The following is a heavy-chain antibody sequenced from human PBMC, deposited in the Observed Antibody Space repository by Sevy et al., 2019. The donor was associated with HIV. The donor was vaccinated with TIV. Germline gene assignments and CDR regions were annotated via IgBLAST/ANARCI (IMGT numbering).Heavy chain of an antibody. Sequence: SETLSLTCTVSGGSISSDSFLWGWIRQTPGEGLSWIGSISYSGSTYYDPSLKSRITVDVDTSKKQFSLELRSVTAADTAMYYCARHLHFYGIDFWGPGTTVTVSS. CDR3: ARHLHFYGIDF. D-gene: IGHD3-3*02. V-gene: IGHV4-39*01. J-gene: IGHJ6*02. CDR2: ISYSGST. CDR1: GGSISSDSFL.